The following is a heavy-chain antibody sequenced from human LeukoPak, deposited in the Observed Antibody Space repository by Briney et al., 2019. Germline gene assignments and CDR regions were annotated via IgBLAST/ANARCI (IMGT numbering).Heavy chain of an antibody. CDR3: ARDGRLTIFVRGIITEGSPPKN. V-gene: IGHV1-2*02. CDR2: INPKTGGT. CDR1: GYTFTDSY. Sequence: ASVKVSYKASGYTFTDSYMHWVRQAPGQGLEWMGGINPKTGGTNYAQRFQGRVTMTRDTSIRTAYMELNSLRSDDTAVYYCARDGRLTIFVRGIITEGSPPKNWGQGTLVTVSS. J-gene: IGHJ4*02. D-gene: IGHD3-10*01.